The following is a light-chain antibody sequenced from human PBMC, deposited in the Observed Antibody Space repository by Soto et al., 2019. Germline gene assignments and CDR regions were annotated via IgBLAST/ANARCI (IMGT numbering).Light chain of an antibody. J-gene: IGKJ1*01. Sequence: DIQMTQSPSSLSASVEDRVSITCRASQSISNHLNWYQQKPGKAPKLLIYKASSLESGVPSRFSGSGSGTEFTLTISSLQPDDFATYYCQQYNSYSGTFGQGTKVDI. CDR1: QSISNH. CDR2: KAS. V-gene: IGKV1-5*03. CDR3: QQYNSYSGT.